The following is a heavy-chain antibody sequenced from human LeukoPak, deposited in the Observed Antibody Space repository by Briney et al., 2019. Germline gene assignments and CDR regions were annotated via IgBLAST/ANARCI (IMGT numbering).Heavy chain of an antibody. V-gene: IGHV4-34*01. D-gene: IGHD1-7*01. CDR1: GGSFSGYY. J-gene: IGHJ6*03. CDR2: INHSGST. Sequence: SETLSLTCAVYGGSFSGYYWSWIRQPPGKGLEWIGEINHSGSTNYNPSLKSRVTISVDTSKNQFSLKLSSVTAADTAVYYCARSYNWNYGLEPYYYYYMDVWGKGTTVTVSS. CDR3: ARSYNWNYGLEPYYYYYMDV.